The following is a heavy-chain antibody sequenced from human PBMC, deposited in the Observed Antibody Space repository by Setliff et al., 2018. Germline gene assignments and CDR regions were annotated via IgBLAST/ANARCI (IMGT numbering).Heavy chain of an antibody. CDR2: ISSSSSTI. CDR1: GFIFSFHS. CDR3: AREGWGGPRAFDI. D-gene: IGHD1-26*01. V-gene: IGHV3-48*01. Sequence: PGGSLRLSCAASGFIFSFHSMNWVRQAPGKGLEWVSYISSSSSTIYYADSVKGRFTISRDNAKNSLYLQMNSLRAEDTAVYYCAREGWGGPRAFDIWGQGTMVTVSS. J-gene: IGHJ3*02.